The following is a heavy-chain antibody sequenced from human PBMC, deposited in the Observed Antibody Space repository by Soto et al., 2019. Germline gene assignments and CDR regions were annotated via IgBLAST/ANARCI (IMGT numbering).Heavy chain of an antibody. CDR1: GFTFSTCA. Sequence: EVQLLESGGGLVQPGESLRLSCAASGFTFSTCAMAWFRQAPGKGLEWVSAIGGSGGSTDYADSVKGRFTISRDNSKNTLYLQLNSRRGEDTAVYYGATTPVTRAAAGRGGGGSFDYWAKGTLVTVSS. CDR2: IGGSGGST. D-gene: IGHD6-13*01. J-gene: IGHJ4*02. CDR3: ATTPVTRAAAGRGGGGSFDY. V-gene: IGHV3-23*01.